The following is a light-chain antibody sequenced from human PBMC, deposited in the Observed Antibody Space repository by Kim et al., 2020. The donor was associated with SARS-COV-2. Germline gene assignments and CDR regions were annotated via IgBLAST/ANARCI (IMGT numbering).Light chain of an antibody. CDR2: QDS. CDR3: QTWDISTLWV. CDR1: NVGDKY. J-gene: IGLJ3*02. V-gene: IGLV3-1*01. Sequence: VSPGQKASYAFSGHNVGDKYVAGYQHRPGQSPGLVIYQDSNRPSEFPVRFSGSNSGNTATLTISGAQAVDEADYYCQTWDISTLWVFGGGTKVTVL.